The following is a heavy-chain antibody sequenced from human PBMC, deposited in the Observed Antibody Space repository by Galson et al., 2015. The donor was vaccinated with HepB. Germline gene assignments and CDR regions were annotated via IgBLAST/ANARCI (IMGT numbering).Heavy chain of an antibody. Sequence: SVKVSCKASGYIFTGYHMHWVRQAPGQGLEWMGWINPNSGGTNSPQKFQGRVTMTRDTSIGTAYMELSRLRSDDTAIYYCARGGGSSSWYAAFDIWGQGTMVTVSS. J-gene: IGHJ3*02. CDR2: INPNSGGT. CDR1: GYIFTGYH. V-gene: IGHV1-2*02. CDR3: ARGGGSSSWYAAFDI. D-gene: IGHD6-13*01.